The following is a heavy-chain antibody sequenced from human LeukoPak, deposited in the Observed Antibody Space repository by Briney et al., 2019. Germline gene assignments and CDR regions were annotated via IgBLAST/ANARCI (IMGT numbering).Heavy chain of an antibody. V-gene: IGHV5-51*01. CDR3: ATAKVYGSGSYELRDY. CDR2: IYPGDSDT. CDR1: GYSFTSYW. J-gene: IGHJ4*02. Sequence: GESLKISCKGSGYSFTSYWIGWVRQMPGEGLEWMGIIYPGDSDTRYSPSFQGQVTISADKSISTAYLQWSSLKASDTAMYYCATAKVYGSGSYELRDYWGQGTLVTVSS. D-gene: IGHD3-10*01.